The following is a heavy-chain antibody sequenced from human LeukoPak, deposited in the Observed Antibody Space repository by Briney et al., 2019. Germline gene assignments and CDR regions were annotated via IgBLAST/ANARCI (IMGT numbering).Heavy chain of an antibody. CDR1: GFTFSSYA. J-gene: IGHJ4*02. Sequence: GGSLRLSCAASGFTFSSYAMPWVRQAPGKGLEWVAVISYDGSNKYYADSVKGRFTISRDNSKNTLYLQMNSLRAEDTAVYYCARDHHKLRYFDWLPGAPYYFDYWGQGTLVTVSS. D-gene: IGHD3-9*01. CDR3: ARDHHKLRYFDWLPGAPYYFDY. V-gene: IGHV3-30*04. CDR2: ISYDGSNK.